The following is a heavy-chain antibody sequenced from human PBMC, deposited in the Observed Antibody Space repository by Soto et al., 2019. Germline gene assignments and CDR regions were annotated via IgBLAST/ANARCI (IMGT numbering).Heavy chain of an antibody. CDR3: ARDVGDGFNPILDY. J-gene: IGHJ4*02. D-gene: IGHD3-10*01. CDR2: ISSSGSYT. CDR1: GFTFSSYT. Sequence: EVQLVESGGGLVKPGGSLRLACAASGFTFSSYTMHWVRQAPGKGLEWVSCISSSGSYTYYADSVKGRLTISRDNAKNSLYLQMNSLRAEDTALYYCARDVGDGFNPILDYWGQGTLVTVSS. V-gene: IGHV3-21*02.